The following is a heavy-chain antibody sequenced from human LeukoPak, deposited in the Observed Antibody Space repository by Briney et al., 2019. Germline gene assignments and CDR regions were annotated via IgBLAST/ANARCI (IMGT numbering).Heavy chain of an antibody. CDR2: IYYSGST. CDR3: ARHPGSQQWLAGLDY. CDR1: GGSISSSSYY. J-gene: IGHJ4*02. V-gene: IGHV4-39*01. Sequence: SETLSLTCTVSGGSISSSSYYWGWIRQPPGKGLEWIGSIYYSGSTYYNPSLKSRVTISVDTSKNQSSLKLSSVTAADTAVYYCARHPGSQQWLAGLDYWGQGTLVTVSS. D-gene: IGHD6-19*01.